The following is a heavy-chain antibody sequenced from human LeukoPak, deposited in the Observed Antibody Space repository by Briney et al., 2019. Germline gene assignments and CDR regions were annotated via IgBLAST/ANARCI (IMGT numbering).Heavy chain of an antibody. D-gene: IGHD1-1*01. CDR1: GFTFSLSW. V-gene: IGHV3-74*01. J-gene: IGHJ1*01. Sequence: GESLRLCCAASGFTFSLSWMHWVRQAPGKGLEWVSSINYDARSRTYADSVKGRLTISRDNAENTLFLQMNSLRVEDSAIYSCVRGAGPGTPFDWGQGILVTVSS. CDR2: INYDARSR. CDR3: VRGAGPGTPFD.